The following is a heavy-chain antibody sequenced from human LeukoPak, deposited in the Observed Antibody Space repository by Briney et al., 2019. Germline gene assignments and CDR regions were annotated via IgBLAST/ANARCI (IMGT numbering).Heavy chain of an antibody. J-gene: IGHJ5*02. V-gene: IGHV4-59*08. D-gene: IGHD4-11*01. CDR1: GGSISSYY. Sequence: SETLSLTCTVSGGSISSYYWSWIRQPPEKGLEWIGYIYYSGSTNYNPSLKSRVTISVDTSKNQFSLKLSSVTAADTAVYYCARLYSNYGSWFDPWGQGTLVTVSS. CDR2: IYYSGST. CDR3: ARLYSNYGSWFDP.